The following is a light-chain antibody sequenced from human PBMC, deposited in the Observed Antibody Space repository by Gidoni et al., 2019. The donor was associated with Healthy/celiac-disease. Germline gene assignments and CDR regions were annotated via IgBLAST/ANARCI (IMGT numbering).Light chain of an antibody. V-gene: IGLV3-1*01. CDR2: QDS. CDR3: QAWDSSNRVVV. CDR1: KLGDKY. Sequence: SYELPQPPSVSVSPGQTASITCSGDKLGDKYACWYQQKPGQSPVLVIYQDSKRPSGIPERFSGSNSGNTATLTISGTQAMDEADYYCQAWDSSNRVVVFGGGTKLTVL. J-gene: IGLJ2*01.